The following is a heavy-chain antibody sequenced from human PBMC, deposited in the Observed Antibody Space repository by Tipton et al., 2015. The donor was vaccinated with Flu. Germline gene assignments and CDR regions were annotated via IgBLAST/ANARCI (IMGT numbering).Heavy chain of an antibody. CDR2: IDPTSSHI. V-gene: IGHV3-21*01. J-gene: IGHJ4*02. CDR3: ARDYNWGEGY. Sequence: SLRLSCAASGFSFNIYTMMWVRLVPGKGLEWVASIDPTSSHIHYGDSVRSRFTISRDNAKYSVFLHMDSLGDDDTAVYFCARDYNWGEGYWGQGTLVAVS. CDR1: GFSFNIYT. D-gene: IGHD7-27*01.